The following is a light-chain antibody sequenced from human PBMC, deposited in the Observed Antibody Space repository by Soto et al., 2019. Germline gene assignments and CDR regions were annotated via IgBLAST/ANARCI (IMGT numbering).Light chain of an antibody. J-gene: IGKJ4*01. CDR3: IQDYNYPLT. CDR1: QGISSY. Sequence: AIRMTQSPSSFSASTGDRVTITCRASQGISSYLAWYQQKPGKAPKLLIYAASTLQSGVPSRFSGSGSGTDFTLTISSLQPEDFATYYCIQDYNYPLTFGGGTKVDIK. V-gene: IGKV1-8*01. CDR2: AAS.